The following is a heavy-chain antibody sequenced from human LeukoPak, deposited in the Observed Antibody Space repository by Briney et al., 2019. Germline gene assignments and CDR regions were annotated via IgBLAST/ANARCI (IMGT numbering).Heavy chain of an antibody. Sequence: PGGSLRLSCAASGFAFSNAWMSWVRQAPGKGLEWVGRIKSKTDGGTTDYAAPVKGRFNISRDDSNNTLYLQMNSLKTEDTAVYYCTTGGYGGQFDYWGQGTLVTVSS. CDR2: IKSKTDGGTT. V-gene: IGHV3-15*01. CDR3: TTGGYGGQFDY. J-gene: IGHJ4*02. D-gene: IGHD5-12*01. CDR1: GFAFSNAW.